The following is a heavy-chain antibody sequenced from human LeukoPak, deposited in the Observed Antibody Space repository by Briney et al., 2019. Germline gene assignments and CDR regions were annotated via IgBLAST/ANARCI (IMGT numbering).Heavy chain of an antibody. V-gene: IGHV3-21*04. Sequence: NPGGSLRLSCAASGFTFSSYSMNWVRQAPGKGLEWVSSISSSSSHIYYADSVKGRFTISRDNSKNTLYLQMNSLRAEDTAVYYCANAGGVEAGLTSFDYWGQGTLVTVSS. J-gene: IGHJ4*02. D-gene: IGHD3-16*01. CDR1: GFTFSSYS. CDR3: ANAGGVEAGLTSFDY. CDR2: ISSSSSHI.